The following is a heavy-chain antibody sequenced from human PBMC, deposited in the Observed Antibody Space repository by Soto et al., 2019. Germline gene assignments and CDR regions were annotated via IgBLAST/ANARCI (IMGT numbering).Heavy chain of an antibody. D-gene: IGHD5-18*01. J-gene: IGHJ5*02. CDR2: IYYSGST. Sequence: QMQLQESGPGLVKPSETLSLTCTVSGGSISSYYWSWIRQPPGKGLEWIGYIYYSGSTNYNPSLKSRVTLSVDTSKNQFSLKLSSVTAADTAVYYCARGERGYSYGYWFDPWGQGTLVTVSS. V-gene: IGHV4-59*01. CDR3: ARGERGYSYGYWFDP. CDR1: GGSISSYY.